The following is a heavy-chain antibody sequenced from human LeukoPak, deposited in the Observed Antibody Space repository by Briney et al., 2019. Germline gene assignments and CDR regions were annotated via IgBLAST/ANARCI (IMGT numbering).Heavy chain of an antibody. J-gene: IGHJ2*01. V-gene: IGHV4-34*01. D-gene: IGHD6-13*01. Sequence: SETLSLTCAVYGGSFSGYYWSWIRQPPGKGLEWIGEINHSGSTNYNPSLKSRVTISVDTSKNQFYLKLSSLTAGDTAVNYCARQFYSSSWYFYLRGRGNLVTVSS. CDR1: GGSFSGYY. CDR2: INHSGST. CDR3: ARQFYSSSWYFYL.